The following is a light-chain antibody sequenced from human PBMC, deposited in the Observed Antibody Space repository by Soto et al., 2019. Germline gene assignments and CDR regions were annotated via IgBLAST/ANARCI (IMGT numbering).Light chain of an antibody. Sequence: EIVWTQSPATLSSFPGDRVTLSCRASQYINTRLAWYQHRPGQAPRLLIYQTSLRAAGIPARFSASGSGTDFTRTISDVQPEDFALYYCHPRQSWPRTFGQGTQGGYQ. J-gene: IGKJ1*01. CDR2: QTS. CDR1: QYINTR. V-gene: IGKV3-11*01. CDR3: HPRQSWPRT.